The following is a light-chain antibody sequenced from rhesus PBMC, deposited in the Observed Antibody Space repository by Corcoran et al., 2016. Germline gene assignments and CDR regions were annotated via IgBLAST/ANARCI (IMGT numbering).Light chain of an antibody. CDR2: NTN. CDR1: TGAVTSGNY. Sequence: QAVVTQEPSLTVSPGGTVTITCGSSTGAVTSGNYPNWFQQKPGQAPRGLIYNTNSRHSWTPARFSGSLSGGKAALTLSGAQSEDGAEYYCLLYFSGQLVFGGGTILTVL. V-gene: IGLV7-76*01. J-gene: IGLJ6*01. CDR3: LLYFSGQLV.